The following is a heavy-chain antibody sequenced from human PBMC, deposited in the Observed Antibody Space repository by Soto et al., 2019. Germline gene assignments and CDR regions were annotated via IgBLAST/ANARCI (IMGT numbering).Heavy chain of an antibody. Sequence: PGGSLRLSCTASGFIFKNYGMNWVRQAPGKGLEWVSIITDSGDTTYYADSVKGRFTISRDNSKNTLYLQMNGLRAEDTAVYYCAKGGHYYNGSPVDFDFWGPGTLVT. CDR1: GFIFKNYG. CDR3: AKGGHYYNGSPVDFDF. V-gene: IGHV3-23*01. CDR2: ITDSGDTT. D-gene: IGHD3-22*01. J-gene: IGHJ4*02.